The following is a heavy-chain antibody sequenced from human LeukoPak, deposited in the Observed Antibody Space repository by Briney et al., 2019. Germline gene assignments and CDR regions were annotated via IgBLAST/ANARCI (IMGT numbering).Heavy chain of an antibody. Sequence: SETLSLTCTVSGGSISSYYWSWVRQPPGKGLEWIGYIYYSGSTKYNPSLKSRATISVDTSKNQFSLKLSSVTAADTAVYYCARESTMVRGVIDYWGQGTLVTVSS. CDR2: IYYSGST. D-gene: IGHD3-10*01. J-gene: IGHJ4*02. V-gene: IGHV4-59*01. CDR3: ARESTMVRGVIDY. CDR1: GGSISSYY.